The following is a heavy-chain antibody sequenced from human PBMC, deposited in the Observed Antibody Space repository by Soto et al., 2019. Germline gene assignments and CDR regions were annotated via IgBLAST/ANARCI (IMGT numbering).Heavy chain of an antibody. Sequence: RLSCAASGFTFSSYGMHWVRQAPGKGLEWVAVIWYDGSNKYYADSVKGRFTISRDNSKNTLYLQMNSLRAEDTAVYYCARVHTYSSGWGKGFDIWGQGTMVTVSS. CDR3: ARVHTYSSGWGKGFDI. V-gene: IGHV3-33*01. J-gene: IGHJ3*02. D-gene: IGHD6-19*01. CDR1: GFTFSSYG. CDR2: IWYDGSNK.